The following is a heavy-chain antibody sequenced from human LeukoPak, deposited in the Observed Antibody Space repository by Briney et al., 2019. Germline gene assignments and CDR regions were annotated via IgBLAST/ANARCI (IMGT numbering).Heavy chain of an antibody. D-gene: IGHD3-10*01. J-gene: IGHJ6*02. CDR1: GYTFTGYY. Sequence: SVKVSCKASGYTFTGYYMHWVRQAPGQGLEWMGWINPNSGSTNYAQKFQGRVTMTRDTSISTAYMELSRLRSDDTAVYYCARSRFGELVGMDVWGQGTTVTVSS. CDR3: ARSRFGELVGMDV. V-gene: IGHV1-2*02. CDR2: INPNSGST.